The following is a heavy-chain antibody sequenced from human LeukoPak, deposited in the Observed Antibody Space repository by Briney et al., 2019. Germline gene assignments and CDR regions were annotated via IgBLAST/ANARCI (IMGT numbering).Heavy chain of an antibody. Sequence: GGSLRLSCAASGFTFSSYWMHWVRQAPGKGLVWVSRINSDGSSTNYADSVKGRFTISRDNAKNTLYLQMSSLRAEDTAVYYCARVGFNYDFDYWGQGTLVTVSS. CDR2: INSDGSST. CDR1: GFTFSSYW. V-gene: IGHV3-74*01. CDR3: ARVGFNYDFDY. J-gene: IGHJ4*02. D-gene: IGHD5-18*01.